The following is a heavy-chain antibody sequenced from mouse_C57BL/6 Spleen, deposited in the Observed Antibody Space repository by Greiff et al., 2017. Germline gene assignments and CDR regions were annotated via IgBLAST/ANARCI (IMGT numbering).Heavy chain of an antibody. CDR3: ARPGYSNSFAY. D-gene: IGHD2-5*01. CDR1: GFTFSDYG. V-gene: IGHV5-17*01. CDR2: ISSGSSTI. Sequence: DVKLVESGGGLVKPGGSLKLSCAASGFTFSDYGMHWVRQAPEKGLEWVAYISSGSSTIYYADTVKGRFTISRDNAKNTLCLQMTSLRSEDTAMYYCARPGYSNSFAYWGQGTLVTVSA. J-gene: IGHJ3*01.